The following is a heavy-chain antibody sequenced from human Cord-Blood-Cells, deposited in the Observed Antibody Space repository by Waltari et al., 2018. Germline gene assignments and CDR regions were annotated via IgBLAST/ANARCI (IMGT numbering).Heavy chain of an antibody. CDR2: IIPILGIA. V-gene: IGHV1-69*09. Sequence: QVQLVQSGAEVKKPGSSVKVSCKASGGTFSSYAISWVRQAPGQGLEWMGRIIPILGIANYAQKFQGRVTITADKSTSTAYMELSSLRSEDTAVYYCARDLLQQVATTDRGVDYWGQGTLVTVSS. D-gene: IGHD5-12*01. CDR1: GGTFSSYA. J-gene: IGHJ4*02. CDR3: ARDLLQQVATTDRGVDY.